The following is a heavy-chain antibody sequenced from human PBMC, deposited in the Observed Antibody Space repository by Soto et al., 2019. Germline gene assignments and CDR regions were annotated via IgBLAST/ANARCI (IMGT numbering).Heavy chain of an antibody. CDR1: GYTLRSYG. Sequence: GGSLTLSCAVSGYTLRSYGFRGLLQAPPKGREWVDVILYDGSNKYYEASVKGRFTICRDTFKKKLYLQMNSLRAEDTAVYYCAKDRGSGWYTPTCFDPWGQGTLVTVSS. CDR3: AKDRGSGWYTPTCFDP. J-gene: IGHJ5*02. CDR2: ILYDGSNK. V-gene: IGHV3-30*18. D-gene: IGHD6-19*01.